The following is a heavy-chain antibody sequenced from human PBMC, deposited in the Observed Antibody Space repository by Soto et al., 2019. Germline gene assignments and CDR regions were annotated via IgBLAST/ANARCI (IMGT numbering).Heavy chain of an antibody. J-gene: IGHJ4*02. CDR3: AGVALYYDILAGYYF. CDR1: GGTFSSYA. D-gene: IGHD3-9*01. V-gene: IGHV1-69*01. Sequence: QVQLVQSGAEVKKPGSSVKVSCKASGGTFSSYAISWVRQAPGQGLEWMGGIIPIFGTANYAQKFQGRVTVTADESTSPAYMDVSSLRSEDTALYYCAGVALYYDILAGYYFWVLGTLVTVSS. CDR2: IIPIFGTA.